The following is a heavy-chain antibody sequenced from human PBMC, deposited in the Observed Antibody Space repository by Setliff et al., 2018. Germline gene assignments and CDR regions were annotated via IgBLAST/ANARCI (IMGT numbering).Heavy chain of an antibody. J-gene: IGHJ6*03. Sequence: SETLSLTCNVSGGSISSDYWSWIRQPPGKALEWIGYFYHSASSNYNPSLKGRVTMSADTSKNQLYLSLTSVSVADTAMHYCARSHYYASGNSHYYYMDVWGKGTAVTVSS. CDR3: ARSHYYASGNSHYYYMDV. CDR2: FYHSASS. D-gene: IGHD3-10*01. V-gene: IGHV4-59*08. CDR1: GGSISSDY.